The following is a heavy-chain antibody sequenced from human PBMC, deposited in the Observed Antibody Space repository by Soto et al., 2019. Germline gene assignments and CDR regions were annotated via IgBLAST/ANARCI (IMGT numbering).Heavy chain of an antibody. CDR1: GFTFSSYG. CDR3: ARAVIGDRRGLYYYYYYYMDV. CDR2: IWYDGSNK. V-gene: IGHV3-33*01. J-gene: IGHJ6*03. Sequence: GGSLRLSCAASGFTFSSYGMHWVRQAPGKGLEWVAVIWYDGSNKYYADSVKGRFTISRDNSKNTLYLQMNSLRAEDTAVYYCARAVIGDRRGLYYYYYYYMDVWGKGTTVTVSS. D-gene: IGHD2-21*01.